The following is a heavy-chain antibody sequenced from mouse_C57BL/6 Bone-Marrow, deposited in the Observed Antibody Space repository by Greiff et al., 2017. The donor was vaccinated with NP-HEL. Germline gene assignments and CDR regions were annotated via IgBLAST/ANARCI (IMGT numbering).Heavy chain of an antibody. D-gene: IGHD2-1*01. J-gene: IGHJ2*01. CDR2: FHPYNDDT. V-gene: IGHV1-47*01. CDR1: GYTFTTYP. CDR3: ARGGNYWYYFDY. Sequence: QVQLQQSGAELVKPGASVKMSCKASGYTFTTYPIEWVKQNPGKSLEWIGNFHPYNDDTEYNEKFKNKATLTVEKSSSTVYLELSRLTSDDSSVYYGARGGNYWYYFDYWGQGTTLTVSS.